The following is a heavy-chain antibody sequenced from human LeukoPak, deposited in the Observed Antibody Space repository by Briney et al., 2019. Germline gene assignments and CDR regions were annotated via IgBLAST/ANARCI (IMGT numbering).Heavy chain of an antibody. Sequence: GGSLRLSCAASGFTFSNAWMSWVRQAPGKGLEWVGRINSKADGATTDYAAPVKGRFSISRDDSKDTLYLQMNSLKAEDTAVYYCTTENIVVVLTPTPLWFDPWGQGTLVTVSS. CDR3: TTENIVVVLTPTPLWFDP. CDR1: GFTFSNAW. V-gene: IGHV3-15*05. J-gene: IGHJ5*02. D-gene: IGHD2-15*01. CDR2: INSKADGATT.